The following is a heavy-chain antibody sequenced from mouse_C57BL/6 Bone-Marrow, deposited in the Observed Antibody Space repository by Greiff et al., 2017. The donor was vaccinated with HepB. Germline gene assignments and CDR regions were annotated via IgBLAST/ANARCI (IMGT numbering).Heavy chain of an antibody. CDR1: GFTFSSYG. V-gene: IGHV5-6*02. CDR3: ARQGGPFAY. J-gene: IGHJ3*01. CDR2: ISSGGSYT. D-gene: IGHD3-3*01. Sequence: EVMLVESGGDLVKPGGSLKLSCAASGFTFSSYGMSWVRQTPDKRLEWVATISSGGSYTYYPDRVKGRFTISRDNAKNTLYLQMSSLKSEDTAMYYCARQGGPFAYWGQGTLVTVSA.